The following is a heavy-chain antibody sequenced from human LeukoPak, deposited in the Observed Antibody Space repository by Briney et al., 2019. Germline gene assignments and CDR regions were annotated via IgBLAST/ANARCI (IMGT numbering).Heavy chain of an antibody. J-gene: IGHJ4*02. D-gene: IGHD3-10*01. V-gene: IGHV1-2*02. CDR3: ARVRGNSCDY. CDR1: GYSVSDYY. CDR2: IRGDTGDT. Sequence: ASVTVSCTTSGYSVSDYYMHWVRQAPGQGLEWMGWIRGDTGDTDSPQKFQGRVTMTRDTSTNTAYMELSRLRYDDTAMYFCARVRGNSCDYWGQGTLVTVSS.